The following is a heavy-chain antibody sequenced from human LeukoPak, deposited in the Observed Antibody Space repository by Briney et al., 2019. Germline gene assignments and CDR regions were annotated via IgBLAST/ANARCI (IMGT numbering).Heavy chain of an antibody. Sequence: SETLSLTCTVSGGSLSSSSYYWGWIRQPPGKGLEWIGRIYYSGSTYYNPSLKSRVTISVDTSKNQFSLKLSSVTAADTAVYYCAREGRGPAAPLHWFDPWGQGTLVTVSS. J-gene: IGHJ5*02. CDR3: AREGRGPAAPLHWFDP. D-gene: IGHD2-2*01. V-gene: IGHV4-39*02. CDR1: GGSLSSSSYY. CDR2: IYYSGST.